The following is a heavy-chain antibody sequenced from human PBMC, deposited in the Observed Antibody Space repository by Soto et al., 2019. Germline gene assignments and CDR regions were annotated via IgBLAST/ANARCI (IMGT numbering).Heavy chain of an antibody. V-gene: IGHV3-74*01. Sequence: PGGSLRLSCAASGFTFSSYWMHWVRQAPGKGLVWVSRINSDGSSTSYADSVKGRFTISRDNAKNTLYLQMNSLRAEDTAVYYCASPTLDSSGWHTPPRPYYYYGMDVWGQGTTVTVSS. CDR1: GFTFSSYW. CDR2: INSDGSST. CDR3: ASPTLDSSGWHTPPRPYYYYGMDV. D-gene: IGHD6-19*01. J-gene: IGHJ6*02.